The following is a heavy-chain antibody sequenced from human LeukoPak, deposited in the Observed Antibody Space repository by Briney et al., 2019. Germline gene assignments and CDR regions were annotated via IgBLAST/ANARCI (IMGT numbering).Heavy chain of an antibody. J-gene: IGHJ6*02. CDR1: GFTFSSYS. CDR2: ISSSSSTI. CDR3: ARFCGSTSWHSGYYYSIDV. Sequence: GGSPRLSCAASGFTFSSYSMNWVRQAPGKGLEWVSYISSSSSTIYYADSVKGRFTISRDNAKDSLYLQMSSLRAEDTAVYYCARFCGSTSWHSGYYYSIDVWGQGTTVTVSS. D-gene: IGHD2-2*01. V-gene: IGHV3-48*01.